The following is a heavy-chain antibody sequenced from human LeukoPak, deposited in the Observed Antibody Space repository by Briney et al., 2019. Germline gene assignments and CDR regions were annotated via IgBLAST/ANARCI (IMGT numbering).Heavy chain of an antibody. Sequence: SETLSLICSVSGGSISSYYWSWIRQSPGKGLEGIGYIYISGSTNYNPSLKGRVTISVDTSKNQFSLKLSSVTAADTAVYYCARHSITDVYYFDYWGQGTLVTVSS. CDR1: GGSISSYY. D-gene: IGHD1-20*01. V-gene: IGHV4-4*09. CDR3: ARHSITDVYYFDY. J-gene: IGHJ4*02. CDR2: IYISGST.